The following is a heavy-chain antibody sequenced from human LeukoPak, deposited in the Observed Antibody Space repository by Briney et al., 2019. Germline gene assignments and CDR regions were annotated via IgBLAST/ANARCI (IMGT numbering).Heavy chain of an antibody. CDR2: IHPSDSYT. V-gene: IGHV5-10-1*01. D-gene: IGHD6-19*01. J-gene: IGHJ4*01. Sequence: GEPLKISFQGSGYSFTTYWITWGRPMPGKGLEVKGRIHPSDSYTNYSPSFQGHFTISADKSISTRYLPSSRLKAPDTALFYCTRQSSGWGLDFWGQGTMVTVSS. CDR1: GYSFTTYW. CDR3: TRQSSGWGLDF.